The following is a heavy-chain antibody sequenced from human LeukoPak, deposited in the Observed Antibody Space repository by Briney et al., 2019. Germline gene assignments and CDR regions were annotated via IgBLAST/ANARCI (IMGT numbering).Heavy chain of an antibody. CDR2: IKQDGNEI. J-gene: IGHJ5*02. Sequence: PGGSLRLSCAASGFTFSSYWMSWVRQAPGKGLEWVANIKQDGNEIYYVDSVKGRFTISRDNAKNSLYLQMNSLRAEDTAVYYCARDLYITYDFWSGYEGNWFDPWGQGTLVTVSS. CDR1: GFTFSSYW. CDR3: ARDLYITYDFWSGYEGNWFDP. V-gene: IGHV3-7*01. D-gene: IGHD3-3*01.